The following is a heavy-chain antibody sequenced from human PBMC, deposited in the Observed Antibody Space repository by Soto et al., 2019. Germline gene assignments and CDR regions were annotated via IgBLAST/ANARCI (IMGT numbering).Heavy chain of an antibody. CDR1: GGSISSSNW. CDR3: ASWPEYYDSRGYKHQRDY. D-gene: IGHD3-22*01. V-gene: IGHV4-4*02. J-gene: IGHJ4*02. CDR2: IYHSGST. Sequence: PSETLSLTCAVSGGSISSSNWWSWVRQPPGKGLEWIWEIYHSGSTNYNPSLKSRVTISVDKSKNQFSLKLSSVTAADTAVYYCASWPEYYDSRGYKHQRDYWGQGTLVTVSS.